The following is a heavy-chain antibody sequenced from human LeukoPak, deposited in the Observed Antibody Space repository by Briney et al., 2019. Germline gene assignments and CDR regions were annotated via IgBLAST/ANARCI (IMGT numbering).Heavy chain of an antibody. Sequence: GGSLRLSCAVSGFTFSSYSMNWVRQAPRKGMEWVSSMSSSSSYIYYSDSVKGRFTIYRDNAKNSLYLQMNSLRAEDTAVYYCARQGVGSDYWGQGTLVTVSS. V-gene: IGHV3-21*01. J-gene: IGHJ4*02. D-gene: IGHD2-15*01. CDR3: ARQGVGSDY. CDR2: MSSSSSYI. CDR1: GFTFSSYS.